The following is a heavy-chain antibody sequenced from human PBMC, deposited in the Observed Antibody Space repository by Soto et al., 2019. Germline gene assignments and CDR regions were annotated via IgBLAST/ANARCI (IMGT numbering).Heavy chain of an antibody. J-gene: IGHJ3*02. V-gene: IGHV3-33*01. CDR1: GFTFSNYG. CDR2: IWYDGSDK. Sequence: QVQLVESGGGVVQPGRSLRLSCAASGFTFSNYGMHWVRQAPGKGLEWVAVIWYDGSDKNYADSVKGRFAISRDNSKDILYLQMNSLRAEDTAVFYCARDNGDDGARAFDIWGQGTMVTVSS. CDR3: ARDNGDDGARAFDI. D-gene: IGHD4-17*01.